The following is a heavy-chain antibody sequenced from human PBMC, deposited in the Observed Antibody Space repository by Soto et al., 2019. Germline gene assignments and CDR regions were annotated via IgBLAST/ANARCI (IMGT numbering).Heavy chain of an antibody. J-gene: IGHJ4*02. D-gene: IGHD2-8*01. CDR1: GCSISSGDYY. CDR3: ARRYAGNFDY. V-gene: IGHV4-61*08. Sequence: SETLSLTCTVSGCSISSGDYYWSWIRQPPGKGLEWIGYIYYSGGTNYNPSLKSRVTISVDTSKNQFSLKLSSVTAADTAVYYCARRYAGNFDYWGQGTLVTVSS. CDR2: IYYSGGT.